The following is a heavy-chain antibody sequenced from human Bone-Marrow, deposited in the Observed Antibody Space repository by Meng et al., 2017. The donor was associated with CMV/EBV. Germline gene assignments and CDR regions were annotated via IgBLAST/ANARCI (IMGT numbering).Heavy chain of an antibody. CDR3: ARDGYYDSSRGPDY. CDR2: IKEDGNEK. CDR1: GFIFSNYW. J-gene: IGHJ4*02. D-gene: IGHD3-22*01. V-gene: IGHV3-7*01. Sequence: GESLKISCEASGFIFSNYWMSWVRQAPGKGLEWVAHIKEDGNEKNYVDSVKGRFTISRDNAKNSLYLQMNSLRAEDTAVYYCARDGYYDSSRGPDYWGQGTLVTVSS.